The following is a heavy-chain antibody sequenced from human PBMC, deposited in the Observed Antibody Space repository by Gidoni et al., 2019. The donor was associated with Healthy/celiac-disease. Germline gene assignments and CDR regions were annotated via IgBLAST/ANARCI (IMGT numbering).Heavy chain of an antibody. CDR3: ATSFKYYDILTGYYSYYFDY. J-gene: IGHJ4*02. V-gene: IGHV3-7*03. D-gene: IGHD3-9*01. Sequence: EVQLVESGGGLVQPGGSLRLSCAASGFTFSSYWMSWVRQAPGKGLEWVANIKQDGSEKYYVDSVKGRFTISRDNAKNSLYLQMNSLRAEDTAVYYCATSFKYYDILTGYYSYYFDYWGQGTLVTVSS. CDR1: GFTFSSYW. CDR2: IKQDGSEK.